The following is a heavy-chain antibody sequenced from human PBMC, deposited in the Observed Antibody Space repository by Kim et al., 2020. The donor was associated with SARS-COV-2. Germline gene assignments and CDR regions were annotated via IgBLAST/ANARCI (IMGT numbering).Heavy chain of an antibody. D-gene: IGHD3-10*01. Sequence: GGSLRLSCAASGFTFSSYGMHWVRQAPGKGLEWVAVISYEGSNKYYADSVKGRFTISRDNSKNTLYLQMNSLRAEDTAVYYCAKGGIWSGSGSYYGMDVWGQGTTVTVSS. CDR3: AKGGIWSGSGSYYGMDV. J-gene: IGHJ6*02. V-gene: IGHV3-30*18. CDR1: GFTFSSYG. CDR2: ISYEGSNK.